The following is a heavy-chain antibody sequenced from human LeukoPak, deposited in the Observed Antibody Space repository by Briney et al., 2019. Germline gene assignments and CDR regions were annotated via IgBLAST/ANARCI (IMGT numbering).Heavy chain of an antibody. CDR1: GGSISSGSYY. J-gene: IGHJ6*03. CDR2: IYTSGST. Sequence: PSETLSLTCTVSGGSISSGSYYWSWIRQPAGKGLEWIGRIYTSGSTNYNPSLKSRVTISVDTSKNQFSLKLSSVTAADTAVYYCARATYYDSSGPAYYYYYMDVWGKGTTVTVSS. D-gene: IGHD3-22*01. CDR3: ARATYYDSSGPAYYYYYMDV. V-gene: IGHV4-61*02.